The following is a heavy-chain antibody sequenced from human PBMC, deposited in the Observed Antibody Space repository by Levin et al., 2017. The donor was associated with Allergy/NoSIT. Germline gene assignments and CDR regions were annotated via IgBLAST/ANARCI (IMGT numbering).Heavy chain of an antibody. CDR1: GFTFSNFT. CDR3: ASRLSTTGGLDV. J-gene: IGHJ6*02. D-gene: IGHD1-1*01. V-gene: IGHV3-21*01. CDR2: ISSSSSYI. Sequence: PGGSLRLSCEGSGFTFSNFTWNWVRQAPGKGLEWVSSISSSSSYINYADSVKGRFTISRDNAKKSLYLQINSLRAEDTALYYCASRLSTTGGLDVWGRGTTVTVS.